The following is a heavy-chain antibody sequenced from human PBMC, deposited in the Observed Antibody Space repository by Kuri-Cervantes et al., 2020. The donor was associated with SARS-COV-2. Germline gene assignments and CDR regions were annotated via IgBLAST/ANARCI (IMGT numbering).Heavy chain of an antibody. V-gene: IGHV4-34*01. CDR1: GGSFSGYY. CDR2: INHSGST. Sequence: SETLSLTCAVYGGSFSGYYWSWIRQPPGKGLEWIGEINHSGSTNYNPSLKSRVTVSVDTSKNQFSLKLSSVTAADTAVYYCARQSFDIMTGFYPGFDDWGRGTLATVSS. J-gene: IGHJ4*02. D-gene: IGHD3-9*01. CDR3: ARQSFDIMTGFYPGFDD.